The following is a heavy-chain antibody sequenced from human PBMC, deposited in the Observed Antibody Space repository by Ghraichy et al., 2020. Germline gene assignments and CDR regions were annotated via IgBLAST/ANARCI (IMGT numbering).Heavy chain of an antibody. J-gene: IGHJ6*02. D-gene: IGHD2-15*01. CDR1: GFTVSSNY. Sequence: GGSLRLSCAASGFTVSSNYMSWVRQAPGKGLEWVSVIYSGGSTYYADSVKGRFTISRHNSKNTLYLQMNSLRAEDTAVYYCARDLGYCSGGSCEDYYYYGMDVWGQGTTVTVSS. V-gene: IGHV3-53*04. CDR2: IYSGGST. CDR3: ARDLGYCSGGSCEDYYYYGMDV.